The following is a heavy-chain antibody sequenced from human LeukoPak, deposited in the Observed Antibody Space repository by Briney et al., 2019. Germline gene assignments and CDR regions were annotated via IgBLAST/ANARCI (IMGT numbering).Heavy chain of an antibody. D-gene: IGHD3-22*01. CDR1: GGPISSGDHY. J-gene: IGHJ3*02. Sequence: SETLSLTCTVSGGPISSGDHYWSWIRQPPGKGLEWIGYIYYSGSTYYNPSLKSRVTISVDTSKNQFSLKLSSVTAADTAVYYCARAAYYYDSSGYYPDAFDIWGQGTMVTVSS. CDR2: IYYSGST. V-gene: IGHV4-30-4*08. CDR3: ARAAYYYDSSGYYPDAFDI.